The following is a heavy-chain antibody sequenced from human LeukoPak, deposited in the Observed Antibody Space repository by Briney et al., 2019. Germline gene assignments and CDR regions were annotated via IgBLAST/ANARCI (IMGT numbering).Heavy chain of an antibody. D-gene: IGHD1-14*01. CDR2: ISAYNGNT. Sequence: ASVKVSCKASGYTFTSYGISWVRQAPGQGLEWMGWISAYNGNTNYAQKLQGRVTMTTDTSTSTAYMELRSLRSDDTAVYYCARDPSTTNREVVDYWGQGTLVTVSS. V-gene: IGHV1-18*01. CDR3: ARDPSTTNREVVDY. J-gene: IGHJ4*02. CDR1: GYTFTSYG.